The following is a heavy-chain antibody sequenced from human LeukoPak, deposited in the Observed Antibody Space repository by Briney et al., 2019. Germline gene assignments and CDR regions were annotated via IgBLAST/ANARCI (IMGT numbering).Heavy chain of an antibody. CDR3: ARGDGQWLLRDSYYYMDV. Sequence: ASVKVSCKASGYTFTDFYIHWVRQAPGQGLEWMGWIDPNSGDTKYVEKFQGRATMTRDTSISTAYMELRGLRSDDTAVYYCARGDGQWLLRDSYYYMDVWGKGTTVTISS. V-gene: IGHV1-2*02. CDR1: GYTFTDFY. J-gene: IGHJ6*03. CDR2: IDPNSGDT. D-gene: IGHD6-19*01.